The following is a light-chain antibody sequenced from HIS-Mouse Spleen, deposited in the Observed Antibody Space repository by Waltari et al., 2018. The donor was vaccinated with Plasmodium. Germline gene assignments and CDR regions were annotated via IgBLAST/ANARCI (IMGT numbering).Light chain of an antibody. CDR3: YSTDSSGNHRV. CDR1: ALPKKY. J-gene: IGLJ3*02. CDR2: EDS. Sequence: SYELTQPPSVSVSPGQTARITCPGDALPKKYAYWYPQKSGQAPVLVTYEDSKRPSGIPERFSGSSSGTMATLTISGAQVEDEADYYCYSTDSSGNHRVFGGGTKLTVL. V-gene: IGLV3-10*01.